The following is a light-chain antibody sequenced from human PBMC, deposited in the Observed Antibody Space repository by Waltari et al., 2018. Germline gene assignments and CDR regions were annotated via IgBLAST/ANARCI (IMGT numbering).Light chain of an antibody. J-gene: IGLJ3*02. V-gene: IGLV4-69*01. CDR3: QTGGHGTWV. CDR2: VKSECSH. Sequence: QREKGPWDLWKVKSECSHSKGDQIPDRLSGSSSGTEHYLTISGLQSEDEADYYCQTGGHGTWVFGGGTKLTVL.